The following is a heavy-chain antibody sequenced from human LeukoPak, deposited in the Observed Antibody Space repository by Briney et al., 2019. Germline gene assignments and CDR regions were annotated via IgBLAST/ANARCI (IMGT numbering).Heavy chain of an antibody. CDR2: INPNSGGT. J-gene: IGHJ4*02. Sequence: ASVKVSCKASGYTFTGYYMHWVRQAPGQGLEWMGWINPNSGGTNYAQKFQGRVTMTRDTSISTAYMELSRLRSDDTAVYYCARDVEEYCSSTSCYIVDYWGQGTLVTLSS. CDR1: GYTFTGYY. V-gene: IGHV1-2*02. D-gene: IGHD2-2*01. CDR3: ARDVEEYCSSTSCYIVDY.